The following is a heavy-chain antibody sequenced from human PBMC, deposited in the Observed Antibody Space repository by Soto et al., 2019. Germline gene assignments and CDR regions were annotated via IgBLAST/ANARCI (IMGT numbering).Heavy chain of an antibody. CDR3: ARAIAAAGGYYYYGMDV. Sequence: VGSLRLSCAASGFTFSSYAMHWVRQAPGKGLEWVAVISYDGSNKYYADSVKGRFTISRDNSKNTLYLQMNSLRAEDTAVYYCARAIAAAGGYYYYGMDVWGQGTTVTVSS. J-gene: IGHJ6*02. D-gene: IGHD6-13*01. V-gene: IGHV3-30-3*01. CDR1: GFTFSSYA. CDR2: ISYDGSNK.